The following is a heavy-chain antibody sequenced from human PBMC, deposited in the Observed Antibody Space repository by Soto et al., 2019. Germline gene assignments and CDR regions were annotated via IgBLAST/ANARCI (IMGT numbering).Heavy chain of an antibody. CDR2: ITATGGST. D-gene: IGHD2-8*01. J-gene: IGHJ3*02. CDR3: ARCMQAYWNYDAHHI. CDR1: GFTFSTYS. Sequence: RLSCAASGFTFSTYSMTWVRQAPGKGLEWVAHITATGGSTYYADSVRGRFTISRDTSGNTLYLQMNSLRAEDTALYYCARCMQAYWNYDAHHIWGQGTMVTVSS. V-gene: IGHV3-23*01.